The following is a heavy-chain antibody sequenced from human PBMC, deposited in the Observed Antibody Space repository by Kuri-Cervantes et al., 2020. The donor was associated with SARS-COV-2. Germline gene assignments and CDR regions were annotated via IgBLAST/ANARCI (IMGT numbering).Heavy chain of an antibody. CDR2: ISGSGGST. Sequence: LSLTCAASGFTFSNAWMSWVRQAPGKGLEWVSAISGSGGSTYYADSVKGRFTISRDNSKNTLYLQMNSLRAEDTAVYYCAMSYSSGWAFDYWGQGTLVTVSS. J-gene: IGHJ4*02. D-gene: IGHD6-19*01. V-gene: IGHV3-23*01. CDR1: GFTFSNAW. CDR3: AMSYSSGWAFDY.